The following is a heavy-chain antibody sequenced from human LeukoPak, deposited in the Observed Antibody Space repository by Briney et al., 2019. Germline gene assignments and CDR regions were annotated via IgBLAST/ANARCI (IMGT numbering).Heavy chain of an antibody. J-gene: IGHJ6*03. CDR1: GFTFSSYS. D-gene: IGHD3-10*01. V-gene: IGHV3-21*01. CDR2: ISSSSSYI. Sequence: PGGSLRLSCAGSGFTFSSYSMNWVRQAPGKGLEWVSSISSSSSYIYYADSVKGRFTISRDNSKNTLYLQMNSLRAEDTAVYYCAKDLKIGFLTMVRGNYMDVWGKGTTVTISS. CDR3: AKDLKIGFLTMVRGNYMDV.